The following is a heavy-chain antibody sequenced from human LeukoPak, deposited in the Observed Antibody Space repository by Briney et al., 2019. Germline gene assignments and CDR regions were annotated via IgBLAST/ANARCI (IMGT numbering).Heavy chain of an antibody. D-gene: IGHD3-22*01. CDR1: GFTFNNYW. CDR3: AIGVVITTAFDN. V-gene: IGHV3-74*01. CDR2: INSDGSSA. Sequence: GSLRLSCAASGFTFNNYWMHWVRQAPGKGLVWASGINSDGSSATYADSVKGRFTISRDNAKNTLYLEMNSLRAEDMAVYYCAIGVVITTAFDNWGQGTLVTVSS. J-gene: IGHJ4*02.